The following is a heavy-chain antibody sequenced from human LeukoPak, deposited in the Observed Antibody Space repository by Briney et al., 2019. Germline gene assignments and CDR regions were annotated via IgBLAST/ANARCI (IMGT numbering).Heavy chain of an antibody. CDR2: ISSSSTYI. CDR1: GFTFSSYS. Sequence: GGSLRLSCAASGFTFSSYSLNWVRQAPGKGLEWVSCISSSSTYIYYADSAKGRFTISRDNAKNSLYLQMNSLGAEGTAVYYCARAHNWKYGTFDYWGQGTLVTVSS. V-gene: IGHV3-21*01. J-gene: IGHJ4*02. CDR3: ARAHNWKYGTFDY. D-gene: IGHD1-7*01.